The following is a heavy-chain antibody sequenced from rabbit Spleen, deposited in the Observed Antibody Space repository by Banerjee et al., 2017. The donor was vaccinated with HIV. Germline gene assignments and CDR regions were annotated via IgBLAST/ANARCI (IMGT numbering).Heavy chain of an antibody. CDR1: GFSFSSSYW. CDR3: ARDLVTVIGWNFNL. J-gene: IGHJ4*01. CDR2: IYADSSGST. V-gene: IGHV1S40*01. Sequence: QSLEESGGDLVKPGASLTLTCTASGFSFSSSYWICWVRQAPGKGLEWIACIYADSSGSTYYASWAKGRFTISKTSSTTVTLQMTSLTAADTATYFCARDLVTVIGWNFNLWGPGTLVTVS. D-gene: IGHD5-1*01.